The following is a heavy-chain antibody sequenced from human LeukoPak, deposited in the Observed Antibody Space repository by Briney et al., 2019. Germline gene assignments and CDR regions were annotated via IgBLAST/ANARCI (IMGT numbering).Heavy chain of an antibody. Sequence: PSETLSLTCTVSGGSISSYYWSWIRQPPGKGLEWIGYIYYSGSTNYNPSLKSRVTISVDTSKNQFSLKLSSVTAADTAVYYCARDRYSSRWYAGDYYYYYGMDVWGQGTTVTVSS. V-gene: IGHV4-59*01. CDR2: IYYSGST. CDR1: GGSISSYY. D-gene: IGHD6-13*01. J-gene: IGHJ6*02. CDR3: ARDRYSSRWYAGDYYYYYGMDV.